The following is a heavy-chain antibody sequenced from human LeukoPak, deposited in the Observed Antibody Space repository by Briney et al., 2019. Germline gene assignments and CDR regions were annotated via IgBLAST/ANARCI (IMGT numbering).Heavy chain of an antibody. D-gene: IGHD3-9*01. Sequence: SETLSLTCTVSGGSISSGDYYWSWIRQPPGKGLEWIGYIYYSGSTYYNPSLKSRVTISVDTSMNQFSLKLSSVTAADTAVYYCARDLLTAPGAFDIWGQGTMVTVSS. CDR3: ARDLLTAPGAFDI. V-gene: IGHV4-30-4*01. CDR2: IYYSGST. CDR1: GGSISSGDYY. J-gene: IGHJ3*02.